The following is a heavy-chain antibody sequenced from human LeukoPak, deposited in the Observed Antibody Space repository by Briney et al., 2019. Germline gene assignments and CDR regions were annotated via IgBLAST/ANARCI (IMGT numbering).Heavy chain of an antibody. D-gene: IGHD4-23*01. CDR3: ASFAGYGGISLDF. J-gene: IGHJ4*02. CDR1: GYTFTGYY. CDR2: INPNSGDT. V-gene: IGHV1-2*06. Sequence: EASVKVSCKASGYTFTGYYMHWVRQAPGQGLEWMGRINPNSGDTNHAQKFQGRVTMTRDTSISTAYMELSRLRSDDTAVYYCASFAGYGGISLDFWGQGTLVTVSS.